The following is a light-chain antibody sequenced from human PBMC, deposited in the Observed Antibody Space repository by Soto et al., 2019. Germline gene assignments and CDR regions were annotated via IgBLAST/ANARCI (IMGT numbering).Light chain of an antibody. Sequence: QSVLTQPPSASGSPGQSVSISCTGTSSDVGGYEHVSWYQQHTGKVPKLIIYEVSKRPTGVPDRFSGSKSGNTASLTISGLQAEDEADYYCSSYTSSSTLVFGGGTKLTVL. CDR1: SSDVGGYEH. CDR3: SSYTSSSTLV. J-gene: IGLJ3*02. V-gene: IGLV2-14*01. CDR2: EVS.